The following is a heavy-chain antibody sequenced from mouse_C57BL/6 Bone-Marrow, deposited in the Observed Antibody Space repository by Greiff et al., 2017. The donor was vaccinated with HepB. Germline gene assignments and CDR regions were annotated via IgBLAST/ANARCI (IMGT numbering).Heavy chain of an antibody. CDR3: ARENYF. CDR2: ISYDGSN. J-gene: IGHJ4*01. CDR1: GYSITSGYY. V-gene: IGHV3-6*01. Sequence: EVQLQESGPGLVKPSQSLSLTCSVTGYSITSGYYWNWIRQFPGNKLEWMGYISYDGSNNYNPSLKNRISITRDTSKNQFFLKLNSVTTEDTATYYCARENYFWGQGTSVTVSS.